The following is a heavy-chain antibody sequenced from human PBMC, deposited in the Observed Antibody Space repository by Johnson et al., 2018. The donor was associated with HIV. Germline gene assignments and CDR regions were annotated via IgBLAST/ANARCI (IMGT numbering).Heavy chain of an antibody. CDR2: ISYDGSNK. D-gene: IGHD3-3*01. CDR3: AKEGADYNFWSGYSSNAFDI. CDR1: GFTFSSYD. V-gene: IGHV3-30*18. J-gene: IGHJ3*02. Sequence: QVQLVESGGGLVQPGGSLRLSCAASGFTFSSYDMHWVRQAPGKGLEWVAVISYDGSNKYYADSVKGRFTISRDNSKNTLYLQMNSLRAEDTAVYYCAKEGADYNFWSGYSSNAFDIWGQGTMVTVSS.